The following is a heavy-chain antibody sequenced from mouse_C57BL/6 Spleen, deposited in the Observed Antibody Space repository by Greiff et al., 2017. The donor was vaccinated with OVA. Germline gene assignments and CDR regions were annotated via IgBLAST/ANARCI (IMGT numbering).Heavy chain of an antibody. CDR3: TWWLPPFDY. CDR1: GFNIKDDY. D-gene: IGHD1-1*02. V-gene: IGHV14-4*01. Sequence: EVKLQESGAELVRPGASVKLSCTASGFNIKDDYMHWVKQRPEQGLEWIGWIDPENGDTEYASKFQGKATITADTSSNTAYLQLSSLTSEDTAVYYCTWWLPPFDYWGQGTTLTVSS. CDR2: IDPENGDT. J-gene: IGHJ2*01.